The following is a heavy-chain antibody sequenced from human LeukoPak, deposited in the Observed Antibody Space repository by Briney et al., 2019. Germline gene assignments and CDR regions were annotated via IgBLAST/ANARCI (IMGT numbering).Heavy chain of an antibody. V-gene: IGHV3-23*01. Sequence: GGSLRLSCAASGFTFSSYAMSWARQAPGKGLEWVSAISGSGGSTYYADSVKGRFTISRDNSKNTLYLQMNSLRAEDTAVYYCAKAPVLRFLEWLPENWYYFDYWGQGTLVTVSS. J-gene: IGHJ4*02. CDR2: ISGSGGST. CDR1: GFTFSSYA. CDR3: AKAPVLRFLEWLPENWYYFDY. D-gene: IGHD3-3*01.